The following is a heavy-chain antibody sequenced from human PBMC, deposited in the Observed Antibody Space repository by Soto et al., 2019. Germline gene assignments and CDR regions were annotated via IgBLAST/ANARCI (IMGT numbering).Heavy chain of an antibody. CDR3: GRDLTSNADCIDP. J-gene: IGHJ5*02. V-gene: IGHV4-30-4*01. CDR1: GDYIHVGGYY. CDR2: IYYTGKT. Sequence: SETLSLTCSVSGDYIHVGGYYWTWIRQRPGKGLEWMGYIYYTGKTYYNPSLESRLTMSVDRSKNQFSLRLTSVTAADTAVYFCGRDLTSNADCIDPWGQGTLVTVSS. D-gene: IGHD2-2*01.